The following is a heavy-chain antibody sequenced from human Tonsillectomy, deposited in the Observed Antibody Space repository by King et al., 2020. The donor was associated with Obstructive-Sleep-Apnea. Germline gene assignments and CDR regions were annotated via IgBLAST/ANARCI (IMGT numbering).Heavy chain of an antibody. D-gene: IGHD3-16*01. CDR2: INHSGST. CDR1: GVSFSGYY. Sequence: QLQQWGAGLLKPSETLSLTCAVYGVSFSGYYWSWIRQPPGKGLEWIGEINHSGSTNYNPSLKSRVTISVDTSKNQFSLKLSSVTAADTAVYYCARGPFWGIYYYYGMDVWGQGTTVTVSS. CDR3: ARGPFWGIYYYYGMDV. J-gene: IGHJ6*02. V-gene: IGHV4-34*01.